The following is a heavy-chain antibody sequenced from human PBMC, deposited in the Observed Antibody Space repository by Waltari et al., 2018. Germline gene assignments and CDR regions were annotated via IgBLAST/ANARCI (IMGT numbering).Heavy chain of an antibody. CDR1: GYTFTHFY. CDR3: VRMINQVLPRGPMDV. J-gene: IGHJ6*03. D-gene: IGHD2-8*02. Sequence: QAQPVQPGAEVTKPGALVIGSCTASGYTFTHFYMNWFREAPGQGVEWMGIINYSGGRTNYAQKFQGRVTMTRDTSTSTVYMELRSLKSEDTAVYYCVRMINQVLPRGPMDVCGKGTTVTVSS. CDR2: INYSGGRT. V-gene: IGHV1-46*03.